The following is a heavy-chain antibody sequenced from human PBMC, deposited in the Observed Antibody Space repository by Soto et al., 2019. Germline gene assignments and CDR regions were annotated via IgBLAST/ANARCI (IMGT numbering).Heavy chain of an antibody. CDR1: GCTFSNYA. Sequence: QVRLVQSGAEVTKPGSSVKVSCKASGCTFSNYAITWLRLAPGQGLEWLGGSIPVFGTVNYAQKFQGRVTITADESTSTAYMELNRLRSEDTAVYYCARDNPYTNSFGNWFDPLGQGTLVIVS. CDR2: SIPVFGTV. D-gene: IGHD6-13*01. J-gene: IGHJ5*02. V-gene: IGHV1-69*01. CDR3: ARDNPYTNSFGNWFDP.